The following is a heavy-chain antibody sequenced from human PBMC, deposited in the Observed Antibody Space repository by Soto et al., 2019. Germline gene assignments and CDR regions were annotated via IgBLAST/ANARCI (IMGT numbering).Heavy chain of an antibody. V-gene: IGHV3-43*01. CDR2: ISWDGSIT. Sequence: PGGSLRLSCAASGFTFDDYTMHWVRQAPGKGLEWVSLISWDGSITYYADSVKGRFTMSRDNSKNSLYLQMNSLRTEDIAFYYCAKDSRSRSWGSYYGMDVWGQGTTVTVSS. CDR3: AKDSRSRSWGSYYGMDV. CDR1: GFTFDDYT. J-gene: IGHJ6*02. D-gene: IGHD6-13*01.